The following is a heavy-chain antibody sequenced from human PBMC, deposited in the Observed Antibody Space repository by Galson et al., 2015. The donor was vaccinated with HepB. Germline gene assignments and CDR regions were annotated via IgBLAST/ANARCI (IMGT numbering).Heavy chain of an antibody. CDR3: ARGRCSSTSCHDAFDI. CDR2: INPNSGGT. V-gene: IGHV1-2*02. Sequence: QSGAEVKKPGESLRISCKASGYTFTGYYMHWVRQAPGQGLEWMGWINPNSGGTNYAQKFQGRVTMTRDTSISTAYMELSRLRSDDTAVYYCARGRCSSTSCHDAFDIWGQGTMVTVSS. CDR1: GYTFTGYY. J-gene: IGHJ3*02. D-gene: IGHD2-2*01.